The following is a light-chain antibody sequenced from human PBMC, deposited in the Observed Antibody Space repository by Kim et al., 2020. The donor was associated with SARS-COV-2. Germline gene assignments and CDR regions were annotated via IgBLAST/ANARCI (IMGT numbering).Light chain of an antibody. CDR1: QTLVHSDRRTY. CDR3: MQTTHWPYT. V-gene: IGKV2-30*02. CDR2: KIS. J-gene: IGKJ2*01. Sequence: QPASNSGMSNQTLVHSDRRTYLNWFHQRPGQSPRRLIYKISTRDSGVPDRFSGSGSGTDFTLEISRVEAEDVGIYYCMQTTHWPYTFGQGTKLEI.